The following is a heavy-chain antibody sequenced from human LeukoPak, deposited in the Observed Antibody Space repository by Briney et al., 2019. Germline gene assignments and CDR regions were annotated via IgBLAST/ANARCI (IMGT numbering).Heavy chain of an antibody. CDR2: ISTYDGGT. CDR1: GYTFNIYG. V-gene: IGHV1-18*01. D-gene: IGHD2-8*02. Sequence: ASVKVPCKASGYTFNIYGISWARQAPGQGLEWMGWISTYDGGTHYAQKFQGRVTMTTDTSTTTAYMELRSLRSDDTAVYYCARDPTNTVGRNVYFDYWGQGTLVTVSS. J-gene: IGHJ4*02. CDR3: ARDPTNTVGRNVYFDY.